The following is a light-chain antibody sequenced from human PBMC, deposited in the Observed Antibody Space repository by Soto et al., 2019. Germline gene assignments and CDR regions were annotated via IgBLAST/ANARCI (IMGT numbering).Light chain of an antibody. J-gene: IGLJ2*01. CDR2: EVS. Sequence: QSVLTQPPSASGSPGQSVTVSCTGTSSDVGRYNYVSWYQQHPGKAPKLMIYEVSKRPSGVPDRFSGSKSGNTASLTVSGLQAEDEADYYCSSYAGSNIWLFGGGTQLTVL. CDR3: SSYAGSNIWL. V-gene: IGLV2-8*01. CDR1: SSDVGRYNY.